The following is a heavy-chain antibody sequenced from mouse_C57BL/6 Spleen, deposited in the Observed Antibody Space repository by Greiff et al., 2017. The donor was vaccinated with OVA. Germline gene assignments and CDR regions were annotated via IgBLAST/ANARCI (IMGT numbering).Heavy chain of an antibody. D-gene: IGHD2-2*01. J-gene: IGHJ2*01. CDR3: ASDYGYGFDY. Sequence: DVKLVESGPGLVKPSQSLSLTCSVTGYSITSGYYWNWIRQFPGNKLEWMGYISYDGSNNYNPSLKNRISITRDTSKNQFFLKLNSVTTEDTATYYCASDYGYGFDYWGQGTTLTVSS. CDR1: GYSITSGYY. CDR2: ISYDGSN. V-gene: IGHV3-6*01.